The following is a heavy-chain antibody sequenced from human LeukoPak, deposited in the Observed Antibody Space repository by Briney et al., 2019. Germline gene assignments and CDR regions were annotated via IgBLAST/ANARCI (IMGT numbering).Heavy chain of an antibody. CDR1: GFTFSSYA. Sequence: PGGSLRLSCSASGFTFSSYAMHWVRQAPGKGLEYVSAISSYGGSTYYADSVKGRFTISRDNSKITLYLQMSSLRAEDTAEYYCVKSSGWQTENDAFDIWGQGTMVTVSS. CDR2: ISSYGGST. CDR3: VKSSGWQTENDAFDI. J-gene: IGHJ3*02. V-gene: IGHV3-64D*06. D-gene: IGHD6-19*01.